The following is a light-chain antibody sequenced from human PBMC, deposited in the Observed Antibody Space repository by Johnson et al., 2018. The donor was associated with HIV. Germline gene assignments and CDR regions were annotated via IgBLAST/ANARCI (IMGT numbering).Light chain of an antibody. V-gene: IGLV1-51*02. J-gene: IGLJ1*01. CDR1: SSTIGNNY. Sequence: QSVLTQPPSVSAAPGQKVTISCSGSSSTIGNNYVSWYQLLPGTAPKLLIYKNDKRPLGIPDRFSGSKSGTSATLGIAGLPTGDEADYYCGTWDTSLTTGGVFGTGTKVTVL. CDR2: KND. CDR3: GTWDTSLTTGGV.